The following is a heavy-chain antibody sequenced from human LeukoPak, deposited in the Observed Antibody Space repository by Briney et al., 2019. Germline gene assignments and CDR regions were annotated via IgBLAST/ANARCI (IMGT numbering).Heavy chain of an antibody. CDR3: ARLDSSSWFDP. D-gene: IGHD6-13*01. Sequence: SETLSLTCTVSGGSISSYYWSWIRQPPVKGLEWIGYIYYSGSTNYNPSLKSRVTISVDTSKNQFSLKLSSVTAADTAVYYCARLDSSSWFDPWGQGTLVTVSS. V-gene: IGHV4-59*08. J-gene: IGHJ5*02. CDR1: GGSISSYY. CDR2: IYYSGST.